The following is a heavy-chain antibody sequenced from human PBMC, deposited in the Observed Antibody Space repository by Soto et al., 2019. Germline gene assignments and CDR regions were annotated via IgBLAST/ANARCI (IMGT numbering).Heavy chain of an antibody. D-gene: IGHD3-10*01. Sequence: QVQLVQSGSELKKPGASVKVSCKASGYTFTSYAMNWVRQAPGQGLEWMGWINTNTGNPTYAQGFTGRFVFSLDTSVSTAYLQICSLKAEDTAVYYCARSGYGSGSYYMRDYYYYMDVWGKGTTVTVSS. J-gene: IGHJ6*03. CDR3: ARSGYGSGSYYMRDYYYYMDV. V-gene: IGHV7-4-1*01. CDR1: GYTFTSYA. CDR2: INTNTGNP.